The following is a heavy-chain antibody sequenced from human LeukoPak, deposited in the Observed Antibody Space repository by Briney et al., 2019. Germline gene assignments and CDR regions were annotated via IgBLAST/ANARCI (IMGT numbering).Heavy chain of an antibody. D-gene: IGHD2-15*01. CDR2: IYHDGNI. CDR1: GGSFSAYY. V-gene: IGHV4-34*01. Sequence: SETLSLTCAVYGGSFSAYYWSWIRQSPGKGLEWIAEIYHDGNINYNPSLKSRVTISVDTSKNQFSLKLSSVTAADTAVYYCARYCSGGSCRSDYFDYWGQGTLVTVSS. J-gene: IGHJ4*02. CDR3: ARYCSGGSCRSDYFDY.